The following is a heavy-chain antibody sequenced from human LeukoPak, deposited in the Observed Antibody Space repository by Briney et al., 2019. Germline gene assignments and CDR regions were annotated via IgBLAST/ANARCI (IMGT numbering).Heavy chain of an antibody. V-gene: IGHV3-7*01. CDR2: IRHDGSAR. CDR1: GFTFNNYW. Sequence: PGGSLTLSCEVSGFTFNNYWIAWGRHAPAKGLERVANIRHDGSARYYGDSVQGRFPISRDDAKNSLLRKTSDLRADDSALYYCARDNSGFDYWGQGTMVTVSS. D-gene: IGHD6-19*01. CDR3: ARDNSGFDY. J-gene: IGHJ4*02.